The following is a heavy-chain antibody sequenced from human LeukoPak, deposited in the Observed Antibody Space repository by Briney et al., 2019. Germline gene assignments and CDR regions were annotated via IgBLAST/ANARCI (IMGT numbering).Heavy chain of an antibody. D-gene: IGHD6-13*01. Sequence: GGSLRLSCAASGFTFSSYSMNWVRQAPGKGLEWVSSISSSSSYIYYADSVKGRFTISRDNAKNSLYLQMNSLRAEDTAVYYCARDMGSSWPHHAFDIWGHGTMVTVSS. CDR2: ISSSSSYI. CDR1: GFTFSSYS. CDR3: ARDMGSSWPHHAFDI. J-gene: IGHJ3*02. V-gene: IGHV3-21*01.